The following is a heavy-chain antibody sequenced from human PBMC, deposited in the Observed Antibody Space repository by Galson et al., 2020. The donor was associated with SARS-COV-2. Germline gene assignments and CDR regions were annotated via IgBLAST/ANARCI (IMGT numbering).Heavy chain of an antibody. CDR1: GYTFTNYG. D-gene: IGHD3-16*02. CDR2: ISAYNDNT. J-gene: IGHJ5*02. Sequence: ASVKVSCKASGYTFTNYGISWVRQAPGQGLEWVGWISAYNDNTKYAQKLQGRVTMTTDTSTSTAYMELRSLRSDDTAVYYCARWAFGGGIVISWLDPWGQGTQVTVSS. V-gene: IGHV1-18*01. CDR3: ARWAFGGGIVISWLDP.